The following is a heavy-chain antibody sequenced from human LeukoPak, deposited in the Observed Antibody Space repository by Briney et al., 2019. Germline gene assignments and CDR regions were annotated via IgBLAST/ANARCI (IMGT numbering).Heavy chain of an antibody. J-gene: IGHJ6*03. CDR3: ARASSIAVAGGPYYYYYYYMDV. D-gene: IGHD6-19*01. CDR2: ISAYNGNT. CDR1: GYTFTSYG. Sequence: ASVKVSCKASGYTFTSYGISWVRQAPGEGLEWVGWISAYNGNTNYAQKLQGRVTMTTDTSTSTAYMELRSLRSDDTAVYYCARASSIAVAGGPYYYYYYYMDVWGKGTTVTVSS. V-gene: IGHV1-18*01.